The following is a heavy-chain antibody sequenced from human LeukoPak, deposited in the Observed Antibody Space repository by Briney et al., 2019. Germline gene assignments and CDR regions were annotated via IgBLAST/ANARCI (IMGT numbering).Heavy chain of an antibody. V-gene: IGHV3-30-3*01. D-gene: IGHD1-1*01. CDR1: GFTFSRYT. CDR3: ARGSTGADY. Sequence: GGSLRLSCVASGFTFSRYTMHWVRQTPGKGLEWVAVISLDRVTTFYADSVKGRFTISRDNAKNSLYLQMNSLRAEDTAVYYCARGSTGADYWGQGTLVTVSS. J-gene: IGHJ4*02. CDR2: ISLDRVTT.